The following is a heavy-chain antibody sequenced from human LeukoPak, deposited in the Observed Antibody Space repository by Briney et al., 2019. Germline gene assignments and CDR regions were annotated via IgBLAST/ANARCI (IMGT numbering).Heavy chain of an antibody. Sequence: PGGSLRLSCAASGFTFSRHTMSWVRQAPGKGLEWVSAVSGSGGSTYYADSVKGRFSVSRDNSKNTLYLQMNSLRAEDTAVYYCAKDRSGYEGYWGQGTLDTVSS. V-gene: IGHV3-23*01. CDR2: VSGSGGST. J-gene: IGHJ4*02. CDR1: GFTFSRHT. D-gene: IGHD5-12*01. CDR3: AKDRSGYEGY.